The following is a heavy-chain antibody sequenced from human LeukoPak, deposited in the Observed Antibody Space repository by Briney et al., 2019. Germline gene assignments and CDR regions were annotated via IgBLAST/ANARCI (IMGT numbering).Heavy chain of an antibody. CDR1: GFTFSSSW. V-gene: IGHV3-7*01. CDR2: IKQDGSEK. Sequence: GGSLRLSCAASGFTFSSSWMSWVPPAPGKGLEWGANIKQDGSEKYYVDSVKGRFTISRDNAKNSLYLQMNSLRAEDTAVYYCAREGAAATPQGFDIWGQGTMVTVSS. J-gene: IGHJ3*02. CDR3: AREGAAATPQGFDI. D-gene: IGHD2-2*01.